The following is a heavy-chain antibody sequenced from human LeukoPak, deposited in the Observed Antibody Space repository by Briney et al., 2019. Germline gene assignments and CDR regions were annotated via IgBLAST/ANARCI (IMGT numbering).Heavy chain of an antibody. Sequence: SETLSLTCTVSGGSISSYYWSWIRQPPGKGLEWIGYIYYSGSTNYNPSLKSRVTISVDTSKNQFSLKLSSVTAADTAAYYCARVLTGPAAFDIWGQGTMVTVSS. D-gene: IGHD3-16*01. CDR1: GGSISSYY. J-gene: IGHJ3*02. V-gene: IGHV4-59*01. CDR2: IYYSGST. CDR3: ARVLTGPAAFDI.